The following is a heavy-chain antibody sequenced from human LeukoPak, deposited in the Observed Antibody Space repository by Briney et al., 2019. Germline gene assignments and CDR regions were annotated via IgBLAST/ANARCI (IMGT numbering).Heavy chain of an antibody. J-gene: IGHJ4*02. D-gene: IGHD1-1*01. CDR3: GRTGTTFIDY. CDR2: INSDGCST. Sequence: QSGGSLRLSCAASGFTFSSYWMHWVRHAPGKGLVWVSRINSDGCSTSYADSVKGRFTISRDNAKNTLYLQMNSLRAEDTAVYYCGRTGTTFIDYWGQGTLVTVSS. CDR1: GFTFSSYW. V-gene: IGHV3-74*01.